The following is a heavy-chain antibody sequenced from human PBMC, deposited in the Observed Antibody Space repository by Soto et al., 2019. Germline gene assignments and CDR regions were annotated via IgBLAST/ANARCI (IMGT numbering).Heavy chain of an antibody. CDR3: AHLVLLWFGELSAEYVQH. Sequence: QITLKESGPTLVKPTQTLTLTCTFSGFSLSTSGVGVGWIRQPPGKALEWLALIYWDDGKRYSPSLKSRLTITKDTSKNQVVLTMTNVDPVDTATYYCAHLVLLWFGELSAEYVQHWGQGTLVTVSS. CDR2: IYWDDGK. CDR1: GFSLSTSGVG. D-gene: IGHD3-10*01. V-gene: IGHV2-5*02. J-gene: IGHJ1*01.